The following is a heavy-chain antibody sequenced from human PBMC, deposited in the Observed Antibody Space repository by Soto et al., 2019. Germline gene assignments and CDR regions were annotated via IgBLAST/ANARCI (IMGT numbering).Heavy chain of an antibody. J-gene: IGHJ5*02. CDR3: VGYTASHNWFDP. CDR2: VYHSGNT. CDR1: RDSVTNGPY. D-gene: IGHD5-12*01. Sequence: SDTLSLTCSFARDSVTNGPYWRWIRQSAGQGLEWLGTVYHSGNTYYNPSVRSRVSMSIDPSKDQCSLSLTSVTAADTARYFCVGYTASHNWFDPWGQGTLVTVS. V-gene: IGHV4-38-2*01.